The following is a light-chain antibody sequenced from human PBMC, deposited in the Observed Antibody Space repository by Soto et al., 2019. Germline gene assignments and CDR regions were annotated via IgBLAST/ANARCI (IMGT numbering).Light chain of an antibody. Sequence: QSVLTQPASVSGSPGQSIAISCTGTSSDVGNYNLVSWYQQHPGKAPRLMIFEVNKRPSGVSDRFSGSKSGNTASLTISGLQADDEADYYCYSYAGSYIYYVFGAGIKVTVL. V-gene: IGLV2-23*02. CDR1: SSDVGNYNL. CDR3: YSYAGSYIYYV. CDR2: EVN. J-gene: IGLJ1*01.